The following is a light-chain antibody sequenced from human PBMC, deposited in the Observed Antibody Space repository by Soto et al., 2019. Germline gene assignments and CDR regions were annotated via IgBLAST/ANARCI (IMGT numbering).Light chain of an antibody. CDR2: DAS. CDR3: QHCNIWPYT. V-gene: IGKV3-15*01. Sequence: EIVMTQSPVTLSVSPGERATLSCRASQSVSSNLAWYQQKPGQAPRLLIYDASTRATGIPARFSGSGSGTEFTLTISSLQYEDFAIYYCQHCNIWPYTFGQGTKVDI. CDR1: QSVSSN. J-gene: IGKJ2*01.